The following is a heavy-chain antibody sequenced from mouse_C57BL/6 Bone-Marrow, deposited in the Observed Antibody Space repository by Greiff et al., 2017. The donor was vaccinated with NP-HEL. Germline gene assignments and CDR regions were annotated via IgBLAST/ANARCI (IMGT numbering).Heavy chain of an antibody. CDR1: GYPFTSYG. CDR3: ARGGYYGSSLDY. CDR2: IYPRSGNT. Sequence: QVQLQQSGAELARPGASVKLSCKASGYPFTSYGISWVKQRTGQGLEWIGEIYPRSGNTYYNEKFKGKATLTADKSSSTAYMELRSLTSEDSAVYVCARGGYYGSSLDYWGQGTTLTVSS. V-gene: IGHV1-81*01. D-gene: IGHD1-1*01. J-gene: IGHJ2*01.